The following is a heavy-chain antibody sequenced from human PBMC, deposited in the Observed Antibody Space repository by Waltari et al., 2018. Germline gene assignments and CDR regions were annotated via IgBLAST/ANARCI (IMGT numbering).Heavy chain of an antibody. CDR3: ARGDIVIVPAADNWFDP. CDR2: INTNTGKP. J-gene: IGHJ5*02. Sequence: QVQLVQSGSEMKKPGASVKVSCKASGYQFITYGVNWVRQATGQGLEWMGWINTNTGKPTYAQGFTGRFVFSSDTSVNTAYLQISNLKTEDTAVYYCARGDIVIVPAADNWFDPWGQGTLVTVSS. CDR1: GYQFITYG. V-gene: IGHV7-4-1*02. D-gene: IGHD2-15*01.